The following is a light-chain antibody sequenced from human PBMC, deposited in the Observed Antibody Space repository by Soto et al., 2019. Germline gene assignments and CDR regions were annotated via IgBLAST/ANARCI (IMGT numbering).Light chain of an antibody. Sequence: QSVLTQPASVSGSPGQSVTISCTGTSSDIGTYNFVSWYQQLPGKAPKLMIYEVSNRPSGVSNRFSGSKSGNTASLTISGLQAEDEGDYYCCSLTTSHTYVFGSGTKVTVL. J-gene: IGLJ1*01. CDR2: EVS. CDR3: CSLTTSHTYV. CDR1: SSDIGTYNF. V-gene: IGLV2-14*01.